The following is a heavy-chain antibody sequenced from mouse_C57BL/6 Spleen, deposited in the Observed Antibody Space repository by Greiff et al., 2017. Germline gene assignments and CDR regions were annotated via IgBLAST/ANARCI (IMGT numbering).Heavy chain of an antibody. CDR3: ARVLPPFAY. Sequence: EVQLVASGGGLVKPGGSLKLSCAASGFTFSDYGMHWVRQAPEKGLEWVAYISSGSSTIYYADTVKGRFTISRDNAKNTLFLQMTSLRSEDTAMYYCARVLPPFAYWGQGTLVTVAA. J-gene: IGHJ3*01. D-gene: IGHD1-1*01. CDR2: ISSGSSTI. V-gene: IGHV5-17*01. CDR1: GFTFSDYG.